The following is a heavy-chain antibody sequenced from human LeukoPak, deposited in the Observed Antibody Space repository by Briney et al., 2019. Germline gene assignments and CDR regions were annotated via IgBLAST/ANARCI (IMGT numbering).Heavy chain of an antibody. V-gene: IGHV3-21*01. CDR2: ISSSSSYI. D-gene: IGHD3-22*01. J-gene: IGHJ4*02. Sequence: PGGSLRLSCAASGFTFSSYSMNWVRQAPGKGLEWVSSISSSSSYIYYADSVKGRFTISRDNAKNSLYLQMNSLRAEDTAVYYCARGPDSSGYYYVPDYWGQGTLVTVS. CDR3: ARGPDSSGYYYVPDY. CDR1: GFTFSSYS.